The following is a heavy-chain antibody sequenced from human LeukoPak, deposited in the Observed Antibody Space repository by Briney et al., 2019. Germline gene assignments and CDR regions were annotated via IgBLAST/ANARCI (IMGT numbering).Heavy chain of an antibody. CDR2: IRYDGSNK. CDR3: ANALDSGGAFDI. J-gene: IGHJ3*02. Sequence: GRSLRLSWAASGFTFSSYSMHWVRQAPGKGLEWGAFIRYDGSNKYYADSVKGRFTISRDNSKNTLYLQMNSLRAEDTAVYYCANALDSGGAFDIWGQGTMVTVSS. V-gene: IGHV3-30*02. D-gene: IGHD6-6*01. CDR1: GFTFSSYS.